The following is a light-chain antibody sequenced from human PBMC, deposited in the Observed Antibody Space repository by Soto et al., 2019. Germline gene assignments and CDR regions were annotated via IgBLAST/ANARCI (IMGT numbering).Light chain of an antibody. CDR2: KAS. Sequence: DIQMTQSPSTLSASVGDRVTITCRASQSINNYLAWYQQKPGKAPKLLIYKASSLESGVPSRFSGSGSGTEFTLTISSLQPDDFATYYCQHSHSSPWTFGQGTKVEIK. CDR1: QSINNY. CDR3: QHSHSSPWT. V-gene: IGKV1-5*03. J-gene: IGKJ1*01.